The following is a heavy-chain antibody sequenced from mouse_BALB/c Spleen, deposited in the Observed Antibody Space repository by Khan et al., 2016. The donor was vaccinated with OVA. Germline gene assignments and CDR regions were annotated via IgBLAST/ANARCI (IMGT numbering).Heavy chain of an antibody. CDR1: GFTFSHFG. D-gene: IGHD2-4*01. Sequence: EVELVESGGGLVQPGGSRKLSCAASGFTFSHFGMHWIRQAPEKGLEWVAYISSGSATIYYADTMKGRFTISRDNPKNTLFLHMTSLRSEDTAMYYCVRSKITTWYFDVWGAGTTVTVSS. J-gene: IGHJ1*01. CDR3: VRSKITTWYFDV. V-gene: IGHV5-17*02. CDR2: ISSGSATI.